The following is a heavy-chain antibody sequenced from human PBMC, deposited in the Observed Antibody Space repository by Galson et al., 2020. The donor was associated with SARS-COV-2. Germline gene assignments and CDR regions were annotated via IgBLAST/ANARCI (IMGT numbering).Heavy chain of an antibody. Sequence: SETLSLTCTVSGGSISSSSYYWGWIRQPPGKGLEWIGSIYYSGSTYYNPSLKSRVTISVDTSKNQFSLKLSSVTAADTAVYYCARGDEPFTVVTSYFDYWGRGTLVTVSS. CDR1: GGSISSSSYY. D-gene: IGHD2-15*01. CDR2: IYYSGST. CDR3: ARGDEPFTVVTSYFDY. J-gene: IGHJ4*02. V-gene: IGHV4-39*01.